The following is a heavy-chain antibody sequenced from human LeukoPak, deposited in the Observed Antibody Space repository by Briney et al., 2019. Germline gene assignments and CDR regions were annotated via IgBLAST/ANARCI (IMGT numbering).Heavy chain of an antibody. J-gene: IGHJ4*02. CDR1: GYSISSGYY. Sequence: PSETLSLTCAVSGYSISSGYYWGWIRQPPGKGLEWIGSIYHSGSTYYNPSLKRRLTISVDTSKNQFSLKLSAVTAADTAVYYCARHRDTAMFDYWGQGTLVTVSS. CDR2: IYHSGST. CDR3: ARHRDTAMFDY. V-gene: IGHV4-38-2*01. D-gene: IGHD5-18*01.